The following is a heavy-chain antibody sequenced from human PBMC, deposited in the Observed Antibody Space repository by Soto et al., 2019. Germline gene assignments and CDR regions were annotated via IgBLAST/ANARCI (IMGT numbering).Heavy chain of an antibody. CDR1: GNTFTSYD. CDR2: INPNSGNI. J-gene: IGHJ4*02. CDR3: ARGRASRSYYLLDY. Sequence: ASVKVSCKASGNTFTSYDINWVRQATGHGLEWMGWINPNSGNIGYAQKFQGRVTMTRDTAIRTAHMEVSRLRSDDTAVYYCARGRASRSYYLLDYWGQGTLVTVSS. D-gene: IGHD3-10*01. V-gene: IGHV1-8*01.